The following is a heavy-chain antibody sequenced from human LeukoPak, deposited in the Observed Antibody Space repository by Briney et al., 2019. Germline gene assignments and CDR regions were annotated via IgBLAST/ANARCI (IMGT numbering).Heavy chain of an antibody. D-gene: IGHD2-15*01. CDR2: INHSGST. CDR1: GGSFSGCY. Sequence: PSETLSLTCAVYGGSFSGCYWSWIRQPPGKGLEWIGEINHSGSTNYNPSLKSRATISVDTSKNQFSLKLSSVTAADTAVYYCADSLGGGYYFDYWGQGTLVTVSS. J-gene: IGHJ4*02. CDR3: ADSLGGGYYFDY. V-gene: IGHV4-34*01.